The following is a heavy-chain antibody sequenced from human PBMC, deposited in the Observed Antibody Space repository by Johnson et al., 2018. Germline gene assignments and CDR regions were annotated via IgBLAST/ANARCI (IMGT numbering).Heavy chain of an antibody. CDR3: ARDSRGSGYAFDI. CDR2: INPSGGST. Sequence: QVQLVESGAEVQKPGASVKISCKASGYTFTSSYIHWVRQTPGQWLEWMGIINPSGGSTSYSQTFQDRITMTRDTSTSTVSMDLRSVKSEDTAVYSCARDSRGSGYAFDIWGQGTLVTVSS. CDR1: GYTFTSSY. D-gene: IGHD3-16*01. J-gene: IGHJ3*02. V-gene: IGHV1-46*01.